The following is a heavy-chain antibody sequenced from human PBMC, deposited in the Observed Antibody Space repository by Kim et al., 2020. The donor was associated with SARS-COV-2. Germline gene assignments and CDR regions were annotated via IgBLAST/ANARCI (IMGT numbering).Heavy chain of an antibody. CDR2: ISGHGDTI. Sequence: GGSLRLSCAASGFSFTAYAMSWVRQAPGKGLEWVSTISGHGDTIYFGDSVKGRFTISRENSKNTVSLLMKSLRNEDIAVYYFARSPLTTGLYIDYWGRGT. CDR3: ARSPLTTGLYIDY. CDR1: GFSFTAYA. V-gene: IGHV3-23*01. D-gene: IGHD4-17*01. J-gene: IGHJ4*02.